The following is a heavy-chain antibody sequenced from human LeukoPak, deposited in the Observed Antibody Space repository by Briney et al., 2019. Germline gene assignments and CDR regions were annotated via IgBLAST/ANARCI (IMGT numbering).Heavy chain of an antibody. D-gene: IGHD3-22*01. Sequence: PGGSLRLSCAASGFTFSTFWMSWVRQAPGKGLEWVANIKQDGSEQYLVDSAKGRFTISRDNAEQSLFLQMNRLRAEDTAVYYCARDWKHYEYLDNWGKGTLVTVSS. J-gene: IGHJ4*02. CDR3: ARDWKHYEYLDN. CDR1: GFTFSTFW. CDR2: IKQDGSEQ. V-gene: IGHV3-7*04.